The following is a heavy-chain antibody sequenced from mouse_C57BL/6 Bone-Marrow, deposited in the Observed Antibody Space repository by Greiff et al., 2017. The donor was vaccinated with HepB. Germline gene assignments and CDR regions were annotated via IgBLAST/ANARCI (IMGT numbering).Heavy chain of an antibody. V-gene: IGHV1-18*01. Sequence: EVKLQESGPELVKPGASVKIPCKASGYTFTDYNMDWVKQSHGKSLEWIGDINPNNGGTIYNQKFKGKATLTVDKSSSTAYMELRSLTSEDTAVYYCAREGIYYYGSSPYYYAMDYWGQGTSVTVSS. CDR1: GYTFTDYN. D-gene: IGHD1-1*01. CDR3: AREGIYYYGSSPYYYAMDY. CDR2: INPNNGGT. J-gene: IGHJ4*01.